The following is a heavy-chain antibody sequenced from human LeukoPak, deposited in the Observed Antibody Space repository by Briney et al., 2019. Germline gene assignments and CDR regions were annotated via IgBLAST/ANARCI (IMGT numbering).Heavy chain of an antibody. CDR1: GGSFNDYY. V-gene: IGHV4-59*01. CDR3: ARGRVSSSTWYSTYYYYFYMDV. D-gene: IGHD1-1*01. Sequence: SETLSLTCAVYGGSFNDYYWNWIRQPPGKGLEWIGYVDHTGSTNFNPSLNGRVSISRDTTNNLFSLRLRSVTAADTAVYFCARGRVSSSTWYSTYYYYFYMDVWGKGTTVTVSS. CDR2: VDHTGST. J-gene: IGHJ6*03.